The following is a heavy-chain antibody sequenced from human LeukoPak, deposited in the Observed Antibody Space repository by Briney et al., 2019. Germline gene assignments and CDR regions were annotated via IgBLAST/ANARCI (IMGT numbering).Heavy chain of an antibody. CDR1: GFTFSNYW. CDR2: IKPDGSEK. Sequence: GVLRLSCAASGFTFSNYWMSWVRQAPGKGLEWVANIKPDGSEKYYVGSVKGRFTISRDNAKNSLYLQMNSLRAEDTAIYYCTRDFGSIVVVTAIVDWGQGTLVTVSS. V-gene: IGHV3-7*01. J-gene: IGHJ4*02. D-gene: IGHD2-21*02. CDR3: TRDFGSIVVVTAIVD.